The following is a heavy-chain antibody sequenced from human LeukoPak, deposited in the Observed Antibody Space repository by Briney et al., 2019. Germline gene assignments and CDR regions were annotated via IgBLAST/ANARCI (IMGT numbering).Heavy chain of an antibody. CDR1: GGSFSGYY. CDR3: ARLPRTVTRKSFDY. CDR2: INHSGST. D-gene: IGHD4-11*01. Sequence: SETLSLTCAVYGGSFSGYYWSWIRQPPGKGLEWIGEINHSGSTNYNPSLKSRVTISVDTSKNQFSLKLSSVTAADTAVYYCARLPRTVTRKSFDYWGQGTLVTVSS. V-gene: IGHV4-34*01. J-gene: IGHJ4*02.